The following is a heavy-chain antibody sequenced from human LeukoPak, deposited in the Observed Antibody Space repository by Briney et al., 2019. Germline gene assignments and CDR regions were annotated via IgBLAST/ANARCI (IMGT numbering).Heavy chain of an antibody. CDR2: INPSDTP. Sequence: GGSLRLSCTTSGFTLSSYAMSWVRQAPGKGLEWGSAINPSDTPSYSNSVKGRFTISRDNSKNTLYLQINSLTAEDTAVYYCAKRVSVGGYFDYWGQGTLVTVSS. J-gene: IGHJ4*02. V-gene: IGHV3-23*01. D-gene: IGHD3-16*01. CDR1: GFTLSSYA. CDR3: AKRVSVGGYFDY.